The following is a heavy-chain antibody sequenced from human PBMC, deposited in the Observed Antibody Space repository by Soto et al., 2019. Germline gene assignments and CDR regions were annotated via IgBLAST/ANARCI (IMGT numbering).Heavy chain of an antibody. V-gene: IGHV1-8*02. CDR2: MNPNSGNT. D-gene: IGHD3-10*01. Sequence: GASVKVSCKASGYTFNNYDIHWVRQAPGHGLEWMGWMNPNSGNTGYAQNFRGRVTMTQNTAIGTAYMELSSLRSDDTATYYCTRAYGAETFDFWGRGTRVTVSS. J-gene: IGHJ5*01. CDR3: TRAYGAETFDF. CDR1: GYTFNNYD.